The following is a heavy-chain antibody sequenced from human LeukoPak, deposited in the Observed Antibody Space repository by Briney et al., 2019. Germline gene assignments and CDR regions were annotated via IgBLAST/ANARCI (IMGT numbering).Heavy chain of an antibody. D-gene: IGHD1-1*01. CDR1: GGSFSGYY. CDR2: INHIGIT. Sequence: SETLSLTCAVYGGSFSGYYWSWIRQPPGKGLEWIGEINHIGITSYNPSLKSRLTISGDTSKTQFSLKLSSVTAADTAVYYCARRRNWSTAWGQGTLVTVSS. J-gene: IGHJ5*02. CDR3: ARRRNWSTA. V-gene: IGHV4-34*01.